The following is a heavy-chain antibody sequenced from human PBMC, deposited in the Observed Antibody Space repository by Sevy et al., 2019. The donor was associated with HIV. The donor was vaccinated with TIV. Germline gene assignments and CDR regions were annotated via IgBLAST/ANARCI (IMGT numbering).Heavy chain of an antibody. V-gene: IGHV3-11*06. J-gene: IGHJ4*02. CDR1: GFTVSSNY. Sequence: GGSLRLSCAASGFTVSSNYMTWIRQAPGKGLEWISYISSRRSYTNYADSVKGRFTISRDKAKNSLYLQMNSLRAEDAAVYYCARCRVVAADYYFDYWGRGTLVTVSS. CDR3: ARCRVVAADYYFDY. CDR2: ISSRRSYT. D-gene: IGHD1-26*01.